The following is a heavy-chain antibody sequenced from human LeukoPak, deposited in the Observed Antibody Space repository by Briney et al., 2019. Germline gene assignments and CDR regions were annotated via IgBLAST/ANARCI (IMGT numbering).Heavy chain of an antibody. CDR2: IYTSGST. V-gene: IGHV4-61*02. J-gene: IGHJ3*02. Sequence: PSETLSLTCTVSGGSISSGSYYWSWIRQPAGKGLEWIGRIYTSGSTNYNPSLKSRVTISVDTSKNQFSLKLSSVTAADTAVYYCAREIRVGGYAFDIWGQGTMDTVSS. CDR3: AREIRVGGYAFDI. CDR1: GGSISSGSYY. D-gene: IGHD1-26*01.